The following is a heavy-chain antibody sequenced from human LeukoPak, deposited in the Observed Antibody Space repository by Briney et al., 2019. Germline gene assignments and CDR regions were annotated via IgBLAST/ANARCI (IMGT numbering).Heavy chain of an antibody. CDR1: GFTFSSYA. Sequence: GSLRLSCAASGFTFSSYAMSWVRQAPGKGLEWIGEINHSGSTNYNPSLKSRVTISVDTSKNQFSLKLSSVTAADTAVYYCARVSLAEPRRGWFDPWGQGTLVTVSS. V-gene: IGHV4-34*01. CDR2: INHSGST. CDR3: ARVSLAEPRRGWFDP. D-gene: IGHD1-14*01. J-gene: IGHJ5*02.